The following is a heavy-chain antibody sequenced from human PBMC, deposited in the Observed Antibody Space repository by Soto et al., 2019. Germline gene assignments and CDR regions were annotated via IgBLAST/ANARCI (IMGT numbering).Heavy chain of an antibody. J-gene: IGHJ4*02. V-gene: IGHV5-10-1*01. D-gene: IGHD2-21*02. CDR1: GYTFTTYW. CDR3: ACPRKDYGDRDYDY. CDR2: IDPSDSYT. Sequence: VDSLKISCQCSGYTFTTYWITCVRQMPGRGLECMGRIDPSDSYTNYGPSFQGHVTISADKSTNTAYLEWRSLKASDSAIYYCACPRKDYGDRDYDYSGKGTLVTVP.